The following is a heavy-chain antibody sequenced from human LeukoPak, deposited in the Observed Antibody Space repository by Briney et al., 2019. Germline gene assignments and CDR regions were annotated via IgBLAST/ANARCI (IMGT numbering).Heavy chain of an antibody. CDR1: GFTFSRYR. CDR3: TSSYATPGYSSGSFDD. Sequence: GGSLTLSCVVSGFTFSRYRISWIRQATGGGVEWVSYVSSFSDTIEYADSVKGRFTIARDNAENTVSLQINSLRAEDTAVYYCTSSYATPGYSSGSFDDWGQGALVIVSS. J-gene: IGHJ4*02. CDR2: VSSFSDTI. V-gene: IGHV3-48*04. D-gene: IGHD3-22*01.